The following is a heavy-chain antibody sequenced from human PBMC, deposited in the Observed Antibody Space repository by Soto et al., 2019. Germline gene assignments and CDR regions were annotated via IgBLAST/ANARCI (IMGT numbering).Heavy chain of an antibody. CDR1: GYTFTDYD. D-gene: IGHD2-15*01. J-gene: IGHJ4*02. V-gene: IGHV1-8*01. CDR3: ARGRIGAAF. Sequence: QVQLVQSGAEVKKPGASVRVTCKTSGYTFTDYDVSWVRQASGQGLEWMGWMSPNSGKTGYVEKFQGRVTMTANTSLSTAYMELHSLRSEDTATYFCARGRIGAAFWGQGTLVTVSS. CDR2: MSPNSGKT.